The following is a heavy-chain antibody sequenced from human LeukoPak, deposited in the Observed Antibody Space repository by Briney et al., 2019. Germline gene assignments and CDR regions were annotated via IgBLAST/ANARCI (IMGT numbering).Heavy chain of an antibody. CDR2: INHSGTP. V-gene: IGHV4-34*01. CDR1: GGSFSDYY. CDR3: ARTGKGYLGKLSFKPRMYDWFDP. D-gene: IGHD3-16*02. Sequence: PSETLSLTCAVYGGSFSDYYWSWIRQPPEKGLEWIGEINHSGTPNYNPSLKSRVTISGDTSTSQFSLKLRSVTAADTAVYYCARTGKGYLGKLSFKPRMYDWFDPWGQGTVATVSS. J-gene: IGHJ5*02.